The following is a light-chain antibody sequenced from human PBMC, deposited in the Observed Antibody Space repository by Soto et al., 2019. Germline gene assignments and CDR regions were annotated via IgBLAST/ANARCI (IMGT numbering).Light chain of an antibody. Sequence: EIVLTQSPGTLSLSPGERATLSCRASQSVSSNYLAWYQQKPGQAPRLLIYGASTRATGIPDRFSGSGSGTDFTLTISSLEPEDFAVYYCQQRRNWPRLAFGGGTKVDIK. CDR3: QQRRNWPRLA. V-gene: IGKV3D-20*02. CDR1: QSVSSNY. J-gene: IGKJ4*01. CDR2: GAS.